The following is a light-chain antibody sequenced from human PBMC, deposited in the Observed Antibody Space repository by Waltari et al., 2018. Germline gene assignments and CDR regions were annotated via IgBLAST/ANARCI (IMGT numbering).Light chain of an antibody. CDR2: SDI. V-gene: IGLV3-9*01. CDR3: QVWASGTYI. Sequence: SYELTDSISVSVALGQTAKIACGGDNIGRKSVHWYQQKQGQPPILVIYSDIRRPAGIPERFSGSNSGNTATLTISRAQVVDEADYFCQVWASGTYIFAGGTKLTVL. CDR1: NIGRKS. J-gene: IGLJ1*01.